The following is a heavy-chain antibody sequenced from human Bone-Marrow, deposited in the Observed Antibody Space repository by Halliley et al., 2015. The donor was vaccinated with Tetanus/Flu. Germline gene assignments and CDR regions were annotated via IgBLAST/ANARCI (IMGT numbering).Heavy chain of an antibody. Sequence: WFGYIYYSGTTNYNPSPKSRVPISLDTSKNQFSLTLNSVTAADTAVYYCARDSASPTRDAFDVWSQGTMVTVSS. CDR2: IYYSGTT. V-gene: IGHV4-59*01. CDR3: ARDSASPTRDAFDV. J-gene: IGHJ3*01.